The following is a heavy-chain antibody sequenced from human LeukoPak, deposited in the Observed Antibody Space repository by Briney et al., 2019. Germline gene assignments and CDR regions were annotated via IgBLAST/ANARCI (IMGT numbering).Heavy chain of an antibody. V-gene: IGHV1-69*04. D-gene: IGHD5-18*01. CDR2: IIPILGIA. Sequence: SVKVSCKASGGTFSSYAISWVRQAPGQGLEWMGRIIPILGIANYAQKLQGRVTITADKSTSTAYMELSSLRSEDTAVYYCARDPGSDTAMVTLLGYWGQGTLVTVSS. CDR3: ARDPGSDTAMVTLLGY. CDR1: GGTFSSYA. J-gene: IGHJ4*02.